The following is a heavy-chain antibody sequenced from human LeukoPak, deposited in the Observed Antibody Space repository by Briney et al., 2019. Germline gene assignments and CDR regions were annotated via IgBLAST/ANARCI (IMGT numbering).Heavy chain of an antibody. D-gene: IGHD6-13*01. CDR1: GFTVSSNY. CDR2: IYSGGST. V-gene: IGHV3-66*01. CDR3: ARCGSSWYFDY. Sequence: GGSLRLSCAAPGFTVSSNYMSWVRQAPGKGLEWVSVIYSGGSTYYADSVKGRFTISRDNSKNTLYLQMNSLRAEDTAVYYCARCGSSWYFDYWGQGTLVTVSS. J-gene: IGHJ4*02.